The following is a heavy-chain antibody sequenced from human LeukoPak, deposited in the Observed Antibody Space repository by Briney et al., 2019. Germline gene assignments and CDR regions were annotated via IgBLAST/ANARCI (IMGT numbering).Heavy chain of an antibody. V-gene: IGHV3-48*02. J-gene: IGHJ4*02. CDR3: ATNLMIGSVYYFDY. Sequence: TGGSLRLSCAASGFTLNTYGMNWVRQAPGKGLEWVSYISSSSSTIYYADSVKGRFTISRDNAKNSLYLQMNSLRDEDTAVYYCATNLMIGSVYYFDYWGEGTLVTVSS. CDR1: GFTLNTYG. CDR2: ISSSSSTI. D-gene: IGHD3-16*01.